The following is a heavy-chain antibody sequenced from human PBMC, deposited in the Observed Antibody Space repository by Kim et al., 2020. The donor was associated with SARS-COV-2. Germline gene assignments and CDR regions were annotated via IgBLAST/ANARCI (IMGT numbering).Heavy chain of an antibody. V-gene: IGHV3-30*18. CDR2: ISYDGSNK. CDR1: GFTFSSYG. D-gene: IGHD6-6*01. CDR3: AKEGSSSPDAFDI. J-gene: IGHJ3*02. Sequence: GGSLRLSCAASGFTFSSYGMHWVRQAPGKGLEWVAVISYDGSNKYYADSVKGRFTISRDNSKNTLYLQMNSLRAEDTAVYYCAKEGSSSPDAFDIWGQGTMVTVSS.